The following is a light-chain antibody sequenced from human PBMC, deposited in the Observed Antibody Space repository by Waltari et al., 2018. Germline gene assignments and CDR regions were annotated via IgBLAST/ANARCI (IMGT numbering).Light chain of an antibody. CDR2: NAS. V-gene: IGKV1-33*01. CDR1: QDINIY. CDR3: QQYAALPLT. Sequence: DIQMTQSPSYLSASVGDRVTITCQASQDINIYLNWYQQKPGKAPKFLIYNASKLETVFPSSFSGSGSRTDFSFTISILHPEDIATYYCQQYAALPLTFGQGTKLEI. J-gene: IGKJ2*01.